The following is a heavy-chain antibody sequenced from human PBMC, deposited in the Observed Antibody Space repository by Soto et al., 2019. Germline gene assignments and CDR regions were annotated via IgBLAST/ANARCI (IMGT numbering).Heavy chain of an antibody. Sequence: PSETLSLTCGVYGESFSAYSWTWLRQSPGKGLEWIGEITHGGSTDYNPALKSRLVMSVDTSKNQFSLRVTSVTAADAAVYFCARARFDSWSHIYYGLDVWGQGTTVTVSS. CDR3: ARARFDSWSHIYYGLDV. D-gene: IGHD3-3*01. V-gene: IGHV4-34*01. CDR1: GESFSAYS. CDR2: ITHGGST. J-gene: IGHJ6*02.